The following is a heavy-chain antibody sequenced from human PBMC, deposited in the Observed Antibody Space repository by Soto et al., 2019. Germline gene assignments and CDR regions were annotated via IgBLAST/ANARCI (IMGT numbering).Heavy chain of an antibody. CDR1: GLTFSSYA. J-gene: IGHJ4*02. CDR3: AKDTDSSGYYAFDY. V-gene: IGHV3-23*01. D-gene: IGHD3-22*01. Sequence: GGSLRLSCAASGLTFSSYAMSWVRQAPGKGLEWVSAISGSGGSTYYADSVKGRFTISRDNSKNTLYLQMNSLRAEDTAVYYCAKDTDSSGYYAFDYWGQGTLVTVSS. CDR2: ISGSGGST.